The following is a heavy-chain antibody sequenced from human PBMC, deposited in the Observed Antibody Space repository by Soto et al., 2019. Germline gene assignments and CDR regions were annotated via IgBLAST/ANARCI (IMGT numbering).Heavy chain of an antibody. CDR1: GGSISSGGYY. D-gene: IGHD3-10*01. CDR3: ARCWRLRGPNYLTDWFDP. V-gene: IGHV4-31*03. Sequence: QVQLQESGPGLVKPSQTLSLTCTVSGGSISSGGYYWSWIRQHPGKGLEWIGYLYYSGSTYYNPSLKSRVTTSVDTSKNQFSLKLSSVTAADTAVYYCARCWRLRGPNYLTDWFDPWGQGTLVTVSS. CDR2: LYYSGST. J-gene: IGHJ5*02.